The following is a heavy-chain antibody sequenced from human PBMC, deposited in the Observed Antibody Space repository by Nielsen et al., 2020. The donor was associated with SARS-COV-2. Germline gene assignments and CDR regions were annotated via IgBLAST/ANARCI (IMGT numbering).Heavy chain of an antibody. V-gene: IGHV3-9*01. D-gene: IGHD2/OR15-2a*01. CDR3: AKGGSNFSGPLGYFDY. CDR2: ISWNSGSI. Sequence: GGSLRLSCAASGFTFDDYAMHWVRQAPGKGLEWVSGISWNSGSIGYADSVKGRFTISRDNAKNSLYLQMNSLRAEDTALYYCAKGGSNFSGPLGYFDYWGQGTLVTVSS. CDR1: GFTFDDYA. J-gene: IGHJ4*02.